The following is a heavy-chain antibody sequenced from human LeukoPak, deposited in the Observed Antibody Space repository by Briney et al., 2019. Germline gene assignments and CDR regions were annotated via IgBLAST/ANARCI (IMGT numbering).Heavy chain of an antibody. CDR1: GGSVSSGSYY. D-gene: IGHD3-10*01. Sequence: SETLSLTCTVSGGSVSSGSYYGSWIRQPPGKGLEWIGYIYYSGSTNYNPSLKSRVTISVDTSKNQFSLKLSSVTAADTAVYYCAREHHYGSGSYYQRTDYWGQGTLVTVSS. CDR2: IYYSGST. CDR3: AREHHYGSGSYYQRTDY. J-gene: IGHJ4*02. V-gene: IGHV4-61*01.